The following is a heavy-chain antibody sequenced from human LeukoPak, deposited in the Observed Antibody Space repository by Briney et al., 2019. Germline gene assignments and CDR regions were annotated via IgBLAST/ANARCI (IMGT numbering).Heavy chain of an antibody. J-gene: IGHJ4*02. Sequence: GGSLRLSCAASGFTLSSNYMSWVRQAPGNGLEGGSVIYSCGSTYYADSVKGRFTISRDNSKNTLYLQRNSLRAEDTAVYYCARNGQFGVVDYWGQGTLVTVSS. CDR1: GFTLSSNY. V-gene: IGHV3-53*01. D-gene: IGHD3-3*01. CDR3: ARNGQFGVVDY. CDR2: IYSCGST.